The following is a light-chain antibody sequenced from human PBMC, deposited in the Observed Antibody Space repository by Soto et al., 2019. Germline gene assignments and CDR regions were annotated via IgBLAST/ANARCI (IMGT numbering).Light chain of an antibody. Sequence: DIVMTQSPLSLPVPPGEPASISCRSSQSLLHRSGYNYLTWYLQKPGQSPQLLIYLGSSRASGGPERYGGGGSGIDFTLKISSVEAEDVGVYYFMQALLSPLTFGGGNKVEIK. V-gene: IGKV2-28*01. J-gene: IGKJ4*01. CDR3: MQALLSPLT. CDR2: LGS. CDR1: QSLLHRSGYNY.